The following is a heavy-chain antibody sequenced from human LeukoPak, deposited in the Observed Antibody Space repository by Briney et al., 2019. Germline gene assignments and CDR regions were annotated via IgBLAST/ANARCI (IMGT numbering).Heavy chain of an antibody. CDR1: GYTFTSYA. CDR3: ARGSSWYNY. V-gene: IGHV1-8*01. CDR2: INPNSGNT. Sequence: ASVKVSCKASGYTFTSYAINWVRQATGQGLECMGWINPNSGNTGYAQKFQGRVTMTTNNSISTAYMELSSLRSEDTAVYYCARGSSWYNYWGQGTLVAVSS. J-gene: IGHJ4*02. D-gene: IGHD6-13*01.